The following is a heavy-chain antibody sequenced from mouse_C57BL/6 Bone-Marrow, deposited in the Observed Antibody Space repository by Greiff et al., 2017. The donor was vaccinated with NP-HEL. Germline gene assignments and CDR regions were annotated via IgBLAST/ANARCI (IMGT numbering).Heavy chain of an antibody. D-gene: IGHD1-1*01. J-gene: IGHJ2*01. CDR1: GYTFTSYW. CDR2: IHPNSGST. Sequence: QVQLQQPGAELVKPGASVKLSCKASGYTFTSYWMHWVKQRPGQGLEWIGMIHPNSGSTNYNEKFKSKATLTVDKSSSTAYMQLSSLPSEDSAVYYCARSLANLNYFDYWGQGTTLTVSS. CDR3: ARSLANLNYFDY. V-gene: IGHV1-64*01.